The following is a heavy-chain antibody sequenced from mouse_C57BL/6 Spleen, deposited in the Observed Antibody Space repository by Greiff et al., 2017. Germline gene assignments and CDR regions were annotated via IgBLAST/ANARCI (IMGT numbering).Heavy chain of an antibody. J-gene: IGHJ1*03. CDR3: ARASRGYFDV. Sequence: QVQLQQSGAELVKPGASVKISCKASGYAFSSYWMHWVKQRPGKGLEWIGQIYPGDGDTNYNGKFKGKATLTADKSSSTAYMQLSILTSEAAAVYFCARASRGYFDVWGTGTTVTVSA. CDR1: GYAFSSYW. CDR2: IYPGDGDT. V-gene: IGHV1-80*01.